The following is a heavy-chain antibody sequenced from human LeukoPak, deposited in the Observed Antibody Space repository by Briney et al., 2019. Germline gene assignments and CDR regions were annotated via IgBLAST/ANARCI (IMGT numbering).Heavy chain of an antibody. CDR1: GFTFSSYG. J-gene: IGHJ5*02. V-gene: IGHV3-30*03. CDR2: ISYDGSNK. Sequence: GGSLRLSCAASGFTFSSYGMHWVRQAPGKGLEWGAVISYDGSNKYYADSVKGRFTISRDNSKNTLYLQMNSLRAEDTAVYYCARGGVGATTYVWFDPWGQGTLVTVSS. D-gene: IGHD1-26*01. CDR3: ARGGVGATTYVWFDP.